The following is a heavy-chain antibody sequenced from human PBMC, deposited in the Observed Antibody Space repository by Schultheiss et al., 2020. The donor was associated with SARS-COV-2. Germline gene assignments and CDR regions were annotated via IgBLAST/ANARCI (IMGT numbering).Heavy chain of an antibody. D-gene: IGHD2-2*02. V-gene: IGHV3-23*01. Sequence: GGSLRLSCAASGFTFSSYAMSWVRQAPGKGLEWVSAISGSGGSTYYADSVKGRFTISRDNSKNTLYLQMNSLRAEDTAVYYCAKGYIVVVPAAIGNAFDIWGQGTMVTVSS. J-gene: IGHJ3*02. CDR3: AKGYIVVVPAAIGNAFDI. CDR2: ISGSGGST. CDR1: GFTFSSYA.